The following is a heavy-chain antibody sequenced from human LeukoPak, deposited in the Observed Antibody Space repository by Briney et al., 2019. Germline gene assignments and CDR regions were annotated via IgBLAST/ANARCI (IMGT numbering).Heavy chain of an antibody. Sequence: GGSLRLSCAASGFTFSSYSMNWVRQAPGKGLEWVSSISSSSSYIYYADSVKGRFTISRDNAKNSLYLQMSSLRAEDTTVYYCARTARGALQLLRGYSGYDLDYWGQGTLVTVSS. CDR1: GFTFSSYS. CDR2: ISSSSSYI. CDR3: ARTARGALQLLRGYSGYDLDY. J-gene: IGHJ4*02. D-gene: IGHD5-12*01. V-gene: IGHV3-21*01.